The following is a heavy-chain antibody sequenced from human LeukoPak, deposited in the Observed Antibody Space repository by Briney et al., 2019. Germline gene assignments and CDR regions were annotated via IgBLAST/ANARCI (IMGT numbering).Heavy chain of an antibody. V-gene: IGHV3-23*01. Sequence: GGSLRLSCAASGFTFSSYAMSWVRQAPGKGLEWVSAISGSGGSTYYADSVKGRFIISRDNSKNTLYLQMNSLRAEDTAVYYCRYYDSSGYYGFDYWGQGTLVTVSS. CDR3: RYYDSSGYYGFDY. CDR2: ISGSGGST. J-gene: IGHJ4*02. CDR1: GFTFSSYA. D-gene: IGHD3-22*01.